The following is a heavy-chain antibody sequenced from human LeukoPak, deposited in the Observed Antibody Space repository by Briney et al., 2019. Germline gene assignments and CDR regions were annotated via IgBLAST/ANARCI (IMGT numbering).Heavy chain of an antibody. Sequence: GGSLRLSCAASGFTFATYAMSWVRQAPGRGLEWVSSISGSGSSTFYADSVKGRFTISRDNAKNTLYLQMNSLRAEDTAVYYCARGGGYRFDYWGRGTLVTVSS. J-gene: IGHJ4*02. CDR1: GFTFATYA. D-gene: IGHD1-26*01. CDR3: ARGGGYRFDY. CDR2: ISGSGSST. V-gene: IGHV3-23*01.